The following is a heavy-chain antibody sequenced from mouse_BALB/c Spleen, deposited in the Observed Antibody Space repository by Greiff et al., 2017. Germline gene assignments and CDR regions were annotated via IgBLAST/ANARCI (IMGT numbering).Heavy chain of an antibody. D-gene: IGHD2-14*01. Sequence: EVQVVESGGGLVQPGGSLKLSCAASGFTFSSYTMSWVRQTPEKRLEWVAYISNGGGSTYYPDTVKGRFTISRDNAKNTLYLQMSSLKSEDTAMYYCARHDDRYDGAMDYWGQGTSVTVSS. V-gene: IGHV5-12-2*01. J-gene: IGHJ4*01. CDR1: GFTFSSYT. CDR2: ISNGGGST. CDR3: ARHDDRYDGAMDY.